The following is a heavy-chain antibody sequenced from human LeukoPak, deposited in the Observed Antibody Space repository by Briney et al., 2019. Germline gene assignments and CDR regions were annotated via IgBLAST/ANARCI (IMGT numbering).Heavy chain of an antibody. Sequence: GGSLRLSCAASGFTVSSNDMSWVRQAPGKGLECISVIYSGGSTDYADSVKGRLTISRDNSKNTLYLQMNSLRAEDTAVYYCAKDSAKKYDDYWGQGTLVTVSS. CDR2: IYSGGST. D-gene: IGHD2/OR15-2a*01. J-gene: IGHJ4*02. CDR1: GFTVSSND. V-gene: IGHV3-53*05. CDR3: AKDSAKKYDDY.